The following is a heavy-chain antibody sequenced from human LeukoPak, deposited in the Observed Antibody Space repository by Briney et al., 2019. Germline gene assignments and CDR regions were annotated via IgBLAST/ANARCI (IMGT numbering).Heavy chain of an antibody. J-gene: IGHJ4*02. Sequence: GESLKISCMASGYNFANSWIGWVRQLPGKGLEWMGIIYPGDADIRYRPSFQGQVTISADRSISTVYLQWSSLKASDAAMYYCATHPAYSGSLDYWGQGTLVIVSS. CDR3: ATHPAYSGSLDY. D-gene: IGHD1-26*01. CDR2: IYPGDADI. CDR1: GYNFANSW. V-gene: IGHV5-51*01.